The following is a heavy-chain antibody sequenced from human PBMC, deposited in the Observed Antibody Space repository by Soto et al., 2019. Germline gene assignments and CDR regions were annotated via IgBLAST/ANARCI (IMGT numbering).Heavy chain of an antibody. D-gene: IGHD3-10*01. V-gene: IGHV3-15*01. CDR3: TTAGRVYGSGSYGY. CDR1: GFTFSNAW. CDR2: IKSKTDGGTT. Sequence: GGSLRLSCAASGFTFSNAWMSWVRQAPGKGLEWVGRIKSKTDGGTTDYAAPVKGRFTISRDDSKNTLYLQMNSLKTEDTAVYYCTTAGRVYGSGSYGYWGQGTLVTVS. J-gene: IGHJ4*02.